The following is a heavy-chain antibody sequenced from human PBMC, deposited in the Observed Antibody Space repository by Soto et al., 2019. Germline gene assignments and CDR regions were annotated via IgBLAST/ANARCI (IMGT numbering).Heavy chain of an antibody. CDR1: GGSINSSDHF. D-gene: IGHD3-10*02. V-gene: IGHV4-39*01. J-gene: IGHJ5*02. CDR3: ARQRVLSTNMFITSFDP. Sequence: PSETLSLTCSLSGGSINSSDHFWGWIRQTPGKGLEWIGSVYYTETTYYNPSLKSPVTISVETSRNTFSLKVNSVTAADTGIYYCARQRVLSTNMFITSFDPWGQGTPVTVSS. CDR2: VYYTETT.